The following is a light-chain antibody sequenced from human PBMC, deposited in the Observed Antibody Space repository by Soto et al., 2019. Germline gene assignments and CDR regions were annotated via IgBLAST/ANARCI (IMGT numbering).Light chain of an antibody. CDR3: QKYSSVIT. J-gene: IGKJ5*01. V-gene: IGKV1-27*01. Sequence: DIQMTQSPSSLSASVGDRVTITCRASQDISNFLAWYQQKPGKVPKLLISAASTLQSGVPSRFSGSGSGTDFTLTITSLRPEDVATYYCQKYSSVITFGQGTRLEI. CDR1: QDISNF. CDR2: AAS.